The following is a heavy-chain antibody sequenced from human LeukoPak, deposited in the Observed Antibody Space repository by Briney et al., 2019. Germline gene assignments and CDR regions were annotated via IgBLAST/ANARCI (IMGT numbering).Heavy chain of an antibody. D-gene: IGHD3-3*01. CDR2: IYYSGST. CDR1: GGSVSSGSYY. Sequence: SETLSLTCTVSGGSVSSGSYYRSWIRQPPGKGLEWIGYIYYSGSTNYNPSLKSRVTISVDTSKNQFSLKLSSVTAADTAVYYCARALGRITIFGVVRYYGMDVWGQGTTVTVSS. CDR3: ARALGRITIFGVVRYYGMDV. J-gene: IGHJ6*02. V-gene: IGHV4-61*01.